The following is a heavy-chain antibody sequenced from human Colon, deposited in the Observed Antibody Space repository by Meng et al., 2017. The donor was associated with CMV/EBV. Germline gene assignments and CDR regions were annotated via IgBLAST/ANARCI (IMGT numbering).Heavy chain of an antibody. D-gene: IGHD1/OR15-1a*01. V-gene: IGHV3-7*01. CDR3: ARVGVNKPFDY. CDR1: GFNFSNYW. Sequence: GGSLRLSCAASGFNFSNYWMSWVRQAPGKGLEWVANIKYDGSETHYVDSLKGRITISRDNAKNSLFLQINSLRPEDTAVFFCARVGVNKPFDYWGQGTLVTVSS. CDR2: IKYDGSET. J-gene: IGHJ4*02.